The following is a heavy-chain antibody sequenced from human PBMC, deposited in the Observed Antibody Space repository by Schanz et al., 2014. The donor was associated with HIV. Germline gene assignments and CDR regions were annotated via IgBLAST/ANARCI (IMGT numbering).Heavy chain of an antibody. CDR1: GFTFSSYG. CDR2: IWYDGSKT. J-gene: IGHJ3*02. D-gene: IGHD1-1*01. CDR3: ARFANWAFDI. V-gene: IGHV3-33*01. Sequence: VQLVESGGGLVKPGGSLRLSCAASGFTFSSYGMHWVRQAPGKGLEWVAVIWYDGSKTYYVDSVKGRFTISRDNSKNTVYLQMNSLRVEDTAVYYCARFANWAFDIWGQGTTVTVSS.